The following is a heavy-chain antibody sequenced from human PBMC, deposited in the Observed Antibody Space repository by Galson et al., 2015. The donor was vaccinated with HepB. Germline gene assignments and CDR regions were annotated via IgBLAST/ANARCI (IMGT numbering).Heavy chain of an antibody. CDR3: VRDWHTVVVTAIHNWFDP. CDR1: GGPFSSYT. J-gene: IGHJ5*02. CDR2: IIPSLDMA. Sequence: SVKVSCKASGGPFSSYTISWVRQAPGQGLEWMGRIIPSLDMANYAQQFQGRVTITADKVTNTAYMELSSLRSEDTALYYCVRDWHTVVVTAIHNWFDPWGQGTLVTVSS. D-gene: IGHD2-21*02. V-gene: IGHV1-69*04.